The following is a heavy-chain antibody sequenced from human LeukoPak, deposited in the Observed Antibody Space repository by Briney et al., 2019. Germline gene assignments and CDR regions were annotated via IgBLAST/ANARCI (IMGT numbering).Heavy chain of an antibody. V-gene: IGHV1-18*01. Sequence: ASVKVPCKASGYTFTSYGISWVRQAPGQGLEWMGWISAYNGNTNYAQKLQGRVTMTTDTSTSTAYMELRSLRSDDTAVYYCARDPSIAVAEGYNWFDPWGQGTLVTVSS. CDR2: ISAYNGNT. D-gene: IGHD6-19*01. J-gene: IGHJ5*02. CDR3: ARDPSIAVAEGYNWFDP. CDR1: GYTFTSYG.